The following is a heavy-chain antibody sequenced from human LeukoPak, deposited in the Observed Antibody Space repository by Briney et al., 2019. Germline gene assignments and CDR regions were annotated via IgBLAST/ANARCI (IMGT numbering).Heavy chain of an antibody. Sequence: SETLSLTCAVSGGSISNYFWSWIRQPPGKGLEWIGYIYSSGITDYNRSLKSRVTISVDTSKNQFSLKLSSVTAADTAVYYCARQAYCGGDCYRHFDYWGQGTLVTVSS. CDR2: IYSSGIT. D-gene: IGHD2-21*02. J-gene: IGHJ4*02. CDR1: GGSISNYF. V-gene: IGHV4-59*08. CDR3: ARQAYCGGDCYRHFDY.